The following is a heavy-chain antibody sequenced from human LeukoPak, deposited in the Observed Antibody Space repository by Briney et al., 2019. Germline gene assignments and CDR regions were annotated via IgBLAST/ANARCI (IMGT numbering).Heavy chain of an antibody. Sequence: SVKVSCKASGGTFSSYAISWVRQAPGQGLEWMGRIIPIFGTANYAQKFRGRVTITTDESTSTAYMELSSLRSEDTAVYYCASGTVGATVDYWGQGTLVTVSS. CDR3: ASGTVGATVDY. V-gene: IGHV1-69*05. CDR1: GGTFSSYA. D-gene: IGHD1-26*01. J-gene: IGHJ4*02. CDR2: IIPIFGTA.